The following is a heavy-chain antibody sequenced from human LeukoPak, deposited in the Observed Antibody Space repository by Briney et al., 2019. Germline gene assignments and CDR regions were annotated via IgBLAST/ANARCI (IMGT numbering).Heavy chain of an antibody. CDR2: IGPTGSDR. V-gene: IGHV3-21*06. CDR1: GLTFSTSG. D-gene: IGHD1-14*01. Sequence: GGSLRLSCTASGLTFSTSGFNWVRQAPGKGLEWVASIGPTGSDRYHADSIKGRFTISRDNANNFLYPQMNSLRAEDTAVYYCATETNGRHYDYWGQGTLLTVSS. J-gene: IGHJ4*02. CDR3: ATETNGRHYDY.